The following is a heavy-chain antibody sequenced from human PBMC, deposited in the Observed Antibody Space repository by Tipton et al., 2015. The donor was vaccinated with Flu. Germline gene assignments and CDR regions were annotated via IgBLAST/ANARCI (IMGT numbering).Heavy chain of an antibody. Sequence: TLSLTCAVSGYSISSAYYWGWVRQPPGKRLEWIGTIYHSGSTYYNPSLKSRLTMSVDTSKNQFSLKLSSVTAADTAVYYCARHTGDSVRGVIDYWGQGTLVTVSS. CDR3: ARHTGDSVRGVIDY. D-gene: IGHD3-10*02. CDR1: GYSISSAYY. V-gene: IGHV4-38-2*01. J-gene: IGHJ4*02. CDR2: IYHSGST.